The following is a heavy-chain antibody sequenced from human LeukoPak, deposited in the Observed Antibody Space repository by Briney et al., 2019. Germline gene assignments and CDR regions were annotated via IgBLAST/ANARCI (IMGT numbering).Heavy chain of an antibody. CDR3: AKVIPAGDLY. V-gene: IGHV3-30*04. D-gene: IGHD7-27*01. CDR2: ISYDGSNK. Sequence: GRSLRLSCAASGFTFSSYAMHWVRQAPGKGLEWVAVISYDGSNKYYADSVKGRFTISRDNSKNTLYLQMNSLRAEDTAVYYCAKVIPAGDLYWGQGTLVTVSS. J-gene: IGHJ4*02. CDR1: GFTFSSYA.